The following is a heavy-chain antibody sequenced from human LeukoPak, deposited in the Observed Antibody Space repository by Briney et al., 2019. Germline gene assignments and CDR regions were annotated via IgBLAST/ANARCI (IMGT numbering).Heavy chain of an antibody. Sequence: TGGSLRLSCAASGFTFSSYGIHWVRQAPGKGLEWVADISYDGSDKNYADSVKGRFTIARDNPKNTLYLQMNSLRAEDTALYYCTRGQIVGADARVDYWGQGTLVTVSS. D-gene: IGHD1-26*01. CDR3: TRGQIVGADARVDY. V-gene: IGHV3-30*19. CDR2: ISYDGSDK. J-gene: IGHJ4*02. CDR1: GFTFSSYG.